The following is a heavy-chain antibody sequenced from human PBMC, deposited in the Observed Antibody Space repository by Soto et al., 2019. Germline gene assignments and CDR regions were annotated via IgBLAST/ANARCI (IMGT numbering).Heavy chain of an antibody. J-gene: IGHJ4*02. CDR1: GYTFTGYY. Sequence: QVQLVQSGAEVKKPGASVTVSCKASGYTFTGYYVHWLLQAPGQGLEWIGWINSYSGGTNYAQKFHGRGTMNRDTSISTSSMDLNRLTSDDTAVYYCARGRTTGVHYWGQGTLVTVSS. V-gene: IGHV1-2*02. CDR3: ARGRTTGVHY. CDR2: INSYSGGT. D-gene: IGHD3-10*01.